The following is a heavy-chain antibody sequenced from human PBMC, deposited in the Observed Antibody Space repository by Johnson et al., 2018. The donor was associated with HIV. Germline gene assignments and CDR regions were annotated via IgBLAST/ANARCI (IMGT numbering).Heavy chain of an antibody. D-gene: IGHD1-26*01. Sequence: MQLVESGGGVVRPGGSLRLSCAASGSPFDDYGLAWVRQAPGKGLEWISGIHWNGAGKGYADSVKGRITISRDNSKNTLYLQMNSVRAEETAVYYWARDSERGFDIWGQGTMVTVSS. CDR1: GSPFDDYG. V-gene: IGHV3-20*04. CDR3: ARDSERGFDI. J-gene: IGHJ3*02. CDR2: IHWNGAGK.